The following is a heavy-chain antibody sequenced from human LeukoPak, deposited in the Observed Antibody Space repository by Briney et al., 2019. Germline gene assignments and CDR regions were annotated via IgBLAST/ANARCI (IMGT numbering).Heavy chain of an antibody. J-gene: IGHJ4*02. CDR3: ARTGEQWLVYYFDY. V-gene: IGHV3-11*01. Sequence: SGGSLRLSCAASGFTFSDYYMSWIRQAPGKGLEWVSYISSSGSTIYYADSVKGRFTISRDNAKNSLYLQMNSLRAEDTAVYYCARTGEQWLVYYFDYWGQGTLVTVSS. CDR2: ISSSGSTI. CDR1: GFTFSDYY. D-gene: IGHD6-19*01.